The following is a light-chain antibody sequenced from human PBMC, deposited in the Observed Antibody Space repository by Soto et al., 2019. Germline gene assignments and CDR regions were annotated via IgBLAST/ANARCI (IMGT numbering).Light chain of an antibody. CDR1: SSNIGPGYD. CDR3: QSYDGSLSGSV. Sequence: QSVLTQPPSVSGAPGQRVTISCTGSSSNIGPGYDVHWYQHLPGTAPQLLIYSNTNRPSGVPDRFSGSRSGTSASLAITGLQAEDEADYYCQSYDGSLSGSVFGTGTKVTVL. V-gene: IGLV1-40*01. J-gene: IGLJ1*01. CDR2: SNT.